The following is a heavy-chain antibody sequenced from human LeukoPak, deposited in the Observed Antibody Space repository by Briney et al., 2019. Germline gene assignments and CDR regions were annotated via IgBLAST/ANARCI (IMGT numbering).Heavy chain of an antibody. CDR2: ISAYNGNT. D-gene: IGHD3-9*01. Sequence: ASVKVSCKASGYTFTSYGISWVRQAPGQGLEWMGWISAYNGNTNYAQKLQGRVTMTTDTSTSTAYVELRSLRSDDTAVYYCARVESYYDILTGYYYYWGQGTLVTVSS. CDR1: GYTFTSYG. CDR3: ARVESYYDILTGYYYY. J-gene: IGHJ4*02. V-gene: IGHV1-18*01.